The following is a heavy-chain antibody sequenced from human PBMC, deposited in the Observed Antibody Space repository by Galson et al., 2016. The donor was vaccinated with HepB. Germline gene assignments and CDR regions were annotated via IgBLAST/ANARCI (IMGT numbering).Heavy chain of an antibody. V-gene: IGHV3-9*01. CDR1: GFTFDDYA. CDR2: ISWNSGSR. J-gene: IGHJ3*02. D-gene: IGHD3-10*01. CDR3: AKEIRYGSGSYDAFGS. Sequence: SLRLSCAASGFTFDDYAMHWVRQAPGKGLEWVSGISWNSGSRGYAASVKGRFTISRDNARNSLYLEMNSLRPEDTALYYCAKEIRYGSGSYDAFGSWGQGTMVTVSS.